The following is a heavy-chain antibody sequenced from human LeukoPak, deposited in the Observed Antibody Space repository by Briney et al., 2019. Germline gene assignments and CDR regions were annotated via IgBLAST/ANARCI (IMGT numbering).Heavy chain of an antibody. Sequence: GGSLRLSCAASGFTFSTYNMNWVRQAPGKGLEWVSSISTNSNYIHYADSVKGRFTISRDNAKNSLYLQMNSLRVEDTDVYYCARDVGASAPDAFDIWGQGTMVTVSS. CDR3: ARDVGASAPDAFDI. CDR2: ISTNSNYI. V-gene: IGHV3-21*01. D-gene: IGHD1-26*01. CDR1: GFTFSTYN. J-gene: IGHJ3*02.